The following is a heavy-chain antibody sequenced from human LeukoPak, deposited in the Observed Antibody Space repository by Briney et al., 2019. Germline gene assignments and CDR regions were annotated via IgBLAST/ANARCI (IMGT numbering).Heavy chain of an antibody. CDR1: GFTVSSNY. CDR2: IYSGGST. J-gene: IGHJ4*02. V-gene: IGHV3-53*01. CDR3: AKLGSYSRDSSIDY. D-gene: IGHD4-11*01. Sequence: GGSLRLSCAASGFTVSSNYMSWVRQAPGKGLEWVSVIYSGGSTYYADSVKGRFTISRDNSKNTLYLQMNSLRAEDTAVYYCAKLGSYSRDSSIDYWGQGTLVTVSS.